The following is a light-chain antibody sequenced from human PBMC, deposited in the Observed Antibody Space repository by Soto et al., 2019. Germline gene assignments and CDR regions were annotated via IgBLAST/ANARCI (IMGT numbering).Light chain of an antibody. CDR1: QSISSW. CDR2: KAS. J-gene: IGKJ2*01. Sequence: DIQMTQSPSTLSASVGDRVTITCRASQSISSWLAWYQQKPGKAPKLLIYKASSLESGVPSRFSGSGSGTEFTLTISSLQPEDVAVYYCQQYYSTPMYTFGQGTKVDIK. V-gene: IGKV1-5*03. CDR3: QQYYSTPMYT.